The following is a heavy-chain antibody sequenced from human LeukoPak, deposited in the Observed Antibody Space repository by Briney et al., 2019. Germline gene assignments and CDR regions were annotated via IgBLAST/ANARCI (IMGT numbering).Heavy chain of an antibody. V-gene: IGHV4-4*07. CDR3: ARDKEGGYCSSTSCHGWFDP. CDR2: IYTSGST. CDR1: GGSISGYY. J-gene: IGHJ5*02. Sequence: SETLSLTCTVSGGSISGYYWSWIRQPAGKGLEWIGRIYTSGSTNYNPSLKSRVTMSVDTSKNQFSLKLSSVTAADTAVYYCARDKEGGYCSSTSCHGWFDPWGQGTLVTVSS. D-gene: IGHD2-2*01.